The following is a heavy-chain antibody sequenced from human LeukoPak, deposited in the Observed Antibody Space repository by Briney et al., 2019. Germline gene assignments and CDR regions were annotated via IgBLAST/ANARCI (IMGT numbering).Heavy chain of an antibody. CDR3: ARGQETVTTPHFDY. CDR2: INPNNGGT. CDR1: GYTFTGYY. Sequence: ASVKVSCKASGYTFTGYYVHWVRQAPGQGLEWMGWINPNNGGTNYAQKFQGRVTMTRNTSINTAYMELSRLISDDTAVYYCARGQETVTTPHFDYWGQGTLVTVPS. J-gene: IGHJ4*02. V-gene: IGHV1-2*02. D-gene: IGHD4-17*01.